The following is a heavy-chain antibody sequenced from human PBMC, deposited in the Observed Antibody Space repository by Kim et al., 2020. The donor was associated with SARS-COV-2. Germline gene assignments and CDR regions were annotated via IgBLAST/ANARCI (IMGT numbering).Heavy chain of an antibody. CDR3: ARTYSSSWYDVWARGMDV. V-gene: IGHV1-18*01. D-gene: IGHD6-13*01. CDR2: ISAYNGNT. Sequence: ASVKVSCKASGYTFTSYGISWVRQAPGQGLEWMGWISAYNGNTNYAQKLQGRVTMTTDTSTSTAYMELRSLRSDDTAVYYCARTYSSSWYDVWARGMDVWGQGTTVTVSS. CDR1: GYTFTSYG. J-gene: IGHJ6*02.